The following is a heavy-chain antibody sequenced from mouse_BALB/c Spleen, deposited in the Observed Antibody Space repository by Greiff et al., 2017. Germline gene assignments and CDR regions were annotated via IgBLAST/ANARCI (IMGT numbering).Heavy chain of an antibody. J-gene: IGHJ4*01. CDR3: ARFPLVADYAMDY. CDR1: GYTFTSYV. D-gene: IGHD1-1*02. CDR2: INPYNDGT. Sequence: EVQLQQSGPELVKPGASVKMSCKASGYTFTSYVMHWVKQKPGQALEWIGYINPYNDGTKYNEKFKGKATLTSDKSSSTAYMELSSLTSEDSAVYYCARFPLVADYAMDYWGQGTSVTVSS. V-gene: IGHV1-14*01.